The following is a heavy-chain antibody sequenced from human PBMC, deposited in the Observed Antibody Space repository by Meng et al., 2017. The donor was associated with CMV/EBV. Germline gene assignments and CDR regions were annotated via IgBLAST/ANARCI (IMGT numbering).Heavy chain of an antibody. CDR1: GFTFGDYA. CDR2: IRSKAYGGTT. V-gene: IGHV3-49*04. Sequence: SLKISCTASGFTFGDYAMSWVRQAPGKGLEWVGFIRSKAYGGTTEYAASVKGRFTISRDDSKSIAYLQMNSLKTEDTALYYCTRVAVILGLPLDYWGQGTLVTVSS. D-gene: IGHD3-16*01. J-gene: IGHJ4*02. CDR3: TRVAVILGLPLDY.